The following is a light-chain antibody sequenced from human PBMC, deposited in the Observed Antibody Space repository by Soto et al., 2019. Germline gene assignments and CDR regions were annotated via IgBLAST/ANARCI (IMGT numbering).Light chain of an antibody. V-gene: IGLV4-69*01. CDR1: RGHSSYA. Sequence: QSVLTQAPAASASLGASVKLTCTLSRGHSSYAIAWHQQQPERGPRYLMKVNSDGSHNKGDGIPDRFSGSSSGAERYLIISSLQSEDEADYYCQTWGTAIREVFGGGTKVTVL. CDR2: VNSDGSH. J-gene: IGLJ2*01. CDR3: QTWGTAIREV.